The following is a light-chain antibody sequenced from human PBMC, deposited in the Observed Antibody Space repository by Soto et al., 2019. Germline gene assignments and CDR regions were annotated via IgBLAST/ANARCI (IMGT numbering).Light chain of an antibody. V-gene: IGLV2-14*01. CDR1: SSDVGGSNY. J-gene: IGLJ1*01. Sequence: LTQPASVSGSPGQSITISCTGTSSDVGGSNYVSWYQQLPGKAPKRMIYDVSDRPSGVSNRFSGSKSGNTASLTISGLQAEDEADYYCSSYTSSSLYVFGTGTKVTVL. CDR3: SSYTSSSLYV. CDR2: DVS.